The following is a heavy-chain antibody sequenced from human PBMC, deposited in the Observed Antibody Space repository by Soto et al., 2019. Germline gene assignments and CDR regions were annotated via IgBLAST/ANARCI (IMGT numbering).Heavy chain of an antibody. CDR2: ISAYNGNT. CDR1: GYTFTSYG. CDR3: ARDPWSVDV. D-gene: IGHD2-15*01. J-gene: IGHJ6*02. Sequence: VNFSCKGSGYTFTSYGISWVRQAPGQGLEWMGWISAYNGNTNYAQKLQGRVTMTTDTSTSTDYMELRSLTSDDTAVYYCARDPWSVDVWGQGTKVTVYS. V-gene: IGHV1-18*01.